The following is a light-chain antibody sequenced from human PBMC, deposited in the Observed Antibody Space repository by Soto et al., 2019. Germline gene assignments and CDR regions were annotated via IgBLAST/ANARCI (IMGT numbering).Light chain of an antibody. CDR1: QSVSSSN. CDR3: QHFGSTPWT. J-gene: IGKJ1*01. CDR2: GAS. Sequence: EIVLTQSPGTLSLSPGERATLSCRASQSVSSSNLAWYQQKPGQAPRLLIYGASSRATGIPDRFSGRGSGTDFTLTISRLEPEDLAVYYCQHFGSTPWTFGQGTKVEFK. V-gene: IGKV3-20*01.